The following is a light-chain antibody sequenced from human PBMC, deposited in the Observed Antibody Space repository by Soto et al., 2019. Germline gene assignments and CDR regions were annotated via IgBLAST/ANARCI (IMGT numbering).Light chain of an antibody. V-gene: IGKV3-20*01. Sequence: EIVLTQSPGTLSLSPGERATLSCRASQSGSDSYLAWYQQKPGQPPRLLIYGVSSRGYGIPDRFSGSGSGTDFTLTVTSLQPEDFATYFCQQYDKYSTFGHGTKVDIK. CDR1: QSGSDSY. CDR2: GVS. J-gene: IGKJ1*01. CDR3: QQYDKYST.